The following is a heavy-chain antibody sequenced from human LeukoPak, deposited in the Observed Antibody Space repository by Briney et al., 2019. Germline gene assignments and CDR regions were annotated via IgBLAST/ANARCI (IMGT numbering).Heavy chain of an antibody. J-gene: IGHJ4*02. V-gene: IGHV3-30-3*01. CDR3: ARDFNYDSSGYVDY. D-gene: IGHD3-22*01. CDR2: ISYDGSNK. CDR1: GFTFSSYA. Sequence: GGSLRLSCAASGFTFSSYAMHWVRQAPGKGLEWVAVISYDGSNKYYADSVKGRFTISRDNSKNTLYLQMNSLGAEDTAVYYCARDFNYDSSGYVDYWGQGTLVTVSS.